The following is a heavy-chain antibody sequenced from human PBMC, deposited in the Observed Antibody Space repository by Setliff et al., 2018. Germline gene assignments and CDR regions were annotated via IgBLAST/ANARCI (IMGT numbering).Heavy chain of an antibody. CDR3: ARSRGAYCSGGICYTYYFDY. V-gene: IGHV3-48*01. J-gene: IGHJ4*02. CDR1: GFTFSNYG. Sequence: GGSLRLSCAASGFTFSNYGMTWVRQAPGKGLEWISYISTSGSTIYYADSVKGRFTISRDNAKNSLYLQVNSLRAEDTAVYYCARSRGAYCSGGICYTYYFDYWGQGTLVTVSS. CDR2: ISTSGSTI. D-gene: IGHD2-15*01.